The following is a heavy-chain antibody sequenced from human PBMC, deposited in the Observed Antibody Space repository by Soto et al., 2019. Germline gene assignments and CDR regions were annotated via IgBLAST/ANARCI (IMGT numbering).Heavy chain of an antibody. CDR1: GFTFSSYA. Sequence: GGSLRLSCAASGFTFSSYAMHWVRQAPGKGLEWVAVISYDGSNKYYADSVKGRFAISRDNSKNTLYLQMNSLRAEDTAVYYCAKEKDYEYVWGTYRYTSDYWGQGTLVTVSS. V-gene: IGHV3-30*09. CDR3: AKEKDYEYVWGTYRYTSDY. CDR2: ISYDGSNK. D-gene: IGHD3-16*02. J-gene: IGHJ4*02.